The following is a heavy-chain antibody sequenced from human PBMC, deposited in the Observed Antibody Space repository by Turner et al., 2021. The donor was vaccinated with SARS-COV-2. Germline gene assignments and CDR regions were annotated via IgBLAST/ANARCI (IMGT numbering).Heavy chain of an antibody. Sequence: QGQLVQAGAEVKKRGSSVEFSCTATVRSFSSYAISWVRQALGQGLERMGGSNAMFGTAIYAKKCKGKVTINADESTSTAYREQSSLRSEDTAVYYCARGAAYCSGDSCYSEGFDYWGQGTLVTVSS. CDR1: VRSFSSYA. V-gene: IGHV1-69*01. CDR2: SNAMFGTA. J-gene: IGHJ4*02. CDR3: ARGAAYCSGDSCYSEGFDY. D-gene: IGHD2-15*01.